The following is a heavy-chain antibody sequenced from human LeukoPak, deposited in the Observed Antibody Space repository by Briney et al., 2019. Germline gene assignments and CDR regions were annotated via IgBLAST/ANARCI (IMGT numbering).Heavy chain of an antibody. CDR1: GFTFSSYT. V-gene: IGHV3-7*03. CDR3: VKNSGWYCLDY. Sequence: GGSLRLSCAASGFTFSSYTMTWVRQAPGKGLERVADINGDGSHSYCVDSVKGRFTLSRDNAKNSLFLQMNSLRAEDTAVYYCVKNSGWYCLDYWGQGTLVTVSS. J-gene: IGHJ4*02. D-gene: IGHD6-13*01. CDR2: INGDGSHS.